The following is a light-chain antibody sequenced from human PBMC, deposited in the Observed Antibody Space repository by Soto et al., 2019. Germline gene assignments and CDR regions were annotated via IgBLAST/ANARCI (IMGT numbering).Light chain of an antibody. Sequence: DIQMTQSPSSLSASVGDRVTITCRASQSISSYLNWYQQKPGKAPKLLIYAASSLQSGVPSSFSGSGSGTDFTRTITSLQPEDFATYYCQQSYSTPLSFGGGTKVEIK. V-gene: IGKV1-39*01. CDR1: QSISSY. CDR3: QQSYSTPLS. CDR2: AAS. J-gene: IGKJ4*01.